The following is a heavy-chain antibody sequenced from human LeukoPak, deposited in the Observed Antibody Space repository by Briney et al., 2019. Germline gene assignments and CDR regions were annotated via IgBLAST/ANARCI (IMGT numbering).Heavy chain of an antibody. CDR3: ARGARWYFGAFDI. Sequence: PGRSLRLSCAASGFTFSSYGMHWVRQAPGKGLEWVAVIWYDGSNKYYVDSVKGRFTISRDNAKNSLYLQMNSLRAEDTAVYYCARGARWYFGAFDIWGQGTMVTISS. D-gene: IGHD3-9*01. CDR2: IWYDGSNK. J-gene: IGHJ3*02. CDR1: GFTFSSYG. V-gene: IGHV3-33*01.